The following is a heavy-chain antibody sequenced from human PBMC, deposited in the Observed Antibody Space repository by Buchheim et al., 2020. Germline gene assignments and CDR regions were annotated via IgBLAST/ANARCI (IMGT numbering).Heavy chain of an antibody. V-gene: IGHV3-23*04. D-gene: IGHD3/OR15-3a*01. CDR2: IFNTAGGT. J-gene: IGHJ5*02. CDR3: ARRMTFGATPGLDP. CDR1: GFTFSSYA. Sequence: EVQVVESGGGLVQPGGSLRLSCAASGFTFSSYAMTWVRQAPGQGLEWVSTIFNTAGGTYYADSVKCRFTLSRDNSQNKVYLQMNTLGAEDTALYYCARRMTFGATPGLDPWGQGT.